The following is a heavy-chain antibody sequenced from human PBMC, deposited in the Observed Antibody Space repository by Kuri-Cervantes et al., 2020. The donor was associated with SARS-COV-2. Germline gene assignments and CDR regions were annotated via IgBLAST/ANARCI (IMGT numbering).Heavy chain of an antibody. D-gene: IGHD2-2*01. V-gene: IGHV4-59*11. CDR2: IYYSGST. CDR1: GGSISSHY. Sequence: GSLRLSCTVSGGSISSHYWSWIRQPPGKGLEWIGYIYYSGSTNYNPSLKSRVTISVDTSKNQFSLKLSSVTAADTAVYYCARDGEKAGYCSSTSCYFDYWGQGTLVTVSS. J-gene: IGHJ4*02. CDR3: ARDGEKAGYCSSTSCYFDY.